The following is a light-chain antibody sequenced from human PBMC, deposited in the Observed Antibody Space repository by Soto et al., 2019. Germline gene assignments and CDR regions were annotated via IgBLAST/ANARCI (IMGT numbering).Light chain of an antibody. CDR2: GAS. J-gene: IGKJ1*01. V-gene: IGKV3-20*01. CDR1: QSVGND. Sequence: TQSPAPLSVSPEESATLSCSASQSVGNDLAWYQQKPGQAPSLLIFGASNRAPDIPDRFSGSGSGTDFTLTISRLEPEDFAVYFCQQYGSSVKTFGQGTKVDI. CDR3: QQYGSSVKT.